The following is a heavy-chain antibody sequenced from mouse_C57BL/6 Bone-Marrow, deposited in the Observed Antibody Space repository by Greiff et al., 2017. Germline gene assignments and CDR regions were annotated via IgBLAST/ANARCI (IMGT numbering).Heavy chain of an antibody. D-gene: IGHD4-1*01. Sequence: VQLQQSGPGLVKPSQSLSLTCSVTGYSITSGYYWNWIRQFPGNKLEWMGYISYDGSNNYNPSLKNRISITRDTSKNQFFLKLNSVTTEDTATYYCARGVWEAGFAYWGQGTLVTVSA. CDR2: ISYDGSN. CDR1: GYSITSGYY. V-gene: IGHV3-6*01. CDR3: ARGVWEAGFAY. J-gene: IGHJ3*01.